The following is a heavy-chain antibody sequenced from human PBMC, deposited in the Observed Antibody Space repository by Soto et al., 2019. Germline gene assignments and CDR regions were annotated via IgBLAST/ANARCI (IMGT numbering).Heavy chain of an antibody. Sequence: QVQLQESGPGLVKPSGTLSLTCAVSSGSISSSNWWSGVRQPPGKGLEWIGEIYHSGRTNYNPSLKRTLTISVDQSKNQFPLKLRSVTAADTAVYSGAREGVVVVSAAINWFDPWGQGTLVTVSS. D-gene: IGHD2-2*01. CDR1: SGSISSSNW. V-gene: IGHV4-4*02. J-gene: IGHJ5*02. CDR3: AREGVVVVSAAINWFDP. CDR2: IYHSGRT.